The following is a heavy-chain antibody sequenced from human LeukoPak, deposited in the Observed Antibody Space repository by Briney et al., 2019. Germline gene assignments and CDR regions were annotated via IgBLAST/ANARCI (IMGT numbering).Heavy chain of an antibody. CDR3: AKVQSYCSSTSCYIGY. Sequence: GGSLRLSCAASGFTFSSYAMSWVRQAPGKGLEWVSAISGSGGSTYYADSVKGRFTISRDNSKNTLYLQMNSLRAEDTAVYYCAKVQSYCSSTSCYIGYWGQGTLVTVSS. CDR2: ISGSGGST. CDR1: GFTFSSYA. V-gene: IGHV3-23*01. J-gene: IGHJ4*02. D-gene: IGHD2-2*02.